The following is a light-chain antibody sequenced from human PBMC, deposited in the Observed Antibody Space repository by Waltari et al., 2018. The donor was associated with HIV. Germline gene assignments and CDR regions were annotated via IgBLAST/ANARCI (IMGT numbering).Light chain of an antibody. Sequence: QSVLTQAPSVSGAPGQRVTISCTGTSSNIGAGFDVHWYQQLPGTATKLLIYGNNNRPSGGPDRFSGSRSGTSASLAITGLQAEDEADYYCQSYDSRLSGSRVFGGGTKLTVL. CDR1: SSNIGAGFD. CDR3: QSYDSRLSGSRV. V-gene: IGLV1-40*01. CDR2: GNN. J-gene: IGLJ2*01.